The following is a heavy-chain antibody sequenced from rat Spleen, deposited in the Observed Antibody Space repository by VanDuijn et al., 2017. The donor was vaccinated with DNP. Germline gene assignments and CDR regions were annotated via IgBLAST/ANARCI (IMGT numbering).Heavy chain of an antibody. CDR3: ARLAYGSFDY. Sequence: EVQLVESGGGLVQPGRSLKLSCAASGFTFSDYNMAWVRQAPKKGLEWVATISYDGSSTYYRDSVKGRFTISRDNAKSTLYLQMDSLRSEDTATYYCARLAYGSFDYWGQGVMVTVSS. CDR2: ISYDGSST. V-gene: IGHV5-7*01. D-gene: IGHD1-11*01. CDR1: GFTFSDYN. J-gene: IGHJ2*01.